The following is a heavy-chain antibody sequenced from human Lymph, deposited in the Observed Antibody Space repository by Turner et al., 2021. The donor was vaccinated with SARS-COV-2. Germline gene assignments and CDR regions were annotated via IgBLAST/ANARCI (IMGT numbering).Heavy chain of an antibody. J-gene: IGHJ6*02. CDR1: VFIVSSNY. CDR3: ARDLQLYGMDV. D-gene: IGHD1-1*01. Sequence: EVQLVETGGGLIQPGGSLRLSCAASVFIVSSNYMNWVRQAPGKGLEWVSLIYSGGSTYYADSVKGRFTISRDNSKNTLYLQMNSLRAEDTAVYYCARDLQLYGMDVWGQGTTVTVSS. V-gene: IGHV3-53*02. CDR2: IYSGGST.